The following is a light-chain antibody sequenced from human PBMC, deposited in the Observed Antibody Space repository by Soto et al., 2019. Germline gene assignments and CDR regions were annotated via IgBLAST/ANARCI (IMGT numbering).Light chain of an antibody. CDR2: GSS. J-gene: IGKJ1*01. Sequence: ESVLTQSPGTLSLSPGERATLSCRVSQSVGTRYEAWYQQKPGQGPRLLIYGSSTRATGIPDRFSGSGSGTDFTLTISRLEPEDFAVYYCQHYGSSPRTFGQGTKVEIK. CDR3: QHYGSSPRT. V-gene: IGKV3-20*01. CDR1: QSVGTRY.